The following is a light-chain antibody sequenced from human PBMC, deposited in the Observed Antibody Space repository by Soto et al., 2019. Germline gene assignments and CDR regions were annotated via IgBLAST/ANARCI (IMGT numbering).Light chain of an antibody. CDR3: QQYGSSGT. Sequence: DIVMTQSPATLSVSPGERATLSCRAGQTISSNLAWYQQKPGQAPRLLIYDASTRATGIPARFRGSGSGTEFTLTISSLQSEDFAVYYCQQYGSSGTFGQGTKVDIK. V-gene: IGKV3-15*01. CDR1: QTISSN. J-gene: IGKJ1*01. CDR2: DAS.